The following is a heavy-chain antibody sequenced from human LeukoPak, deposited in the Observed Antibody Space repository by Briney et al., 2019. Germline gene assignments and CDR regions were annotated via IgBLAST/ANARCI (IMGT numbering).Heavy chain of an antibody. J-gene: IGHJ3*02. CDR1: GFTFSSYW. Sequence: PGGSLRLSCAASGFTFSSYWMHWVRQAPGKGLVWVSRINSDGSSTSYADSVKGRFTISRDNAKNTLYLQMNSLRAEDTAVYYCARLVDDYHDAFDIWGQGTMVTVSS. CDR2: INSDGSST. D-gene: IGHD5-24*01. CDR3: ARLVDDYHDAFDI. V-gene: IGHV3-74*01.